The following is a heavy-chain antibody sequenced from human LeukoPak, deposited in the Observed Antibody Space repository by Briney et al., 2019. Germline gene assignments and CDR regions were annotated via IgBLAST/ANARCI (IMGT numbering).Heavy chain of an antibody. CDR1: GGSFSTYY. J-gene: IGHJ4*02. V-gene: IGHV4-34*01. CDR2: INHSGST. D-gene: IGHD3-10*01. CDR3: ARGPLIGSAYYYGSGSDYYFDY. Sequence: SETLSLTCAVYGGSFSTYYWSWIRQPPGKGLEWIGEINHSGSTNYNPSLKSRVTISVDTSKNQFSLKLSSVTAADTAVYYCARGPLIGSAYYYGSGSDYYFDYWGQGTLVTVSS.